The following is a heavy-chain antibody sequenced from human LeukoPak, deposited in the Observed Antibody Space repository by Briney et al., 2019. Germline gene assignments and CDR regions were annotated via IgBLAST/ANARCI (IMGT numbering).Heavy chain of an antibody. V-gene: IGHV4-59*08. CDR3: ARHSPTYYYDSSDGGLDY. CDR1: GGSISSYY. J-gene: IGHJ4*02. Sequence: SETLSLTCTVSGGSISSYYWSWIRQPPGKGLEWIGYIYYSGSTNYNPPLKSRVTISVDTSKNQFSLKLSSVTAADTAVYYCARHSPTYYYDSSDGGLDYWGQGTLVTVSS. CDR2: IYYSGST. D-gene: IGHD3-22*01.